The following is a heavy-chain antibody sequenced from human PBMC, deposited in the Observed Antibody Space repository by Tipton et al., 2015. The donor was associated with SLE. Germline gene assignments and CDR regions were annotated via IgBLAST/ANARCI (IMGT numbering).Heavy chain of an antibody. CDR3: AREGCSGGSCYSDY. CDR2: INHSVST. V-gene: IGHV4-34*01. CDR1: GGSFSGYY. J-gene: IGHJ4*02. Sequence: TLSLTCAVYGGSFSGYYWTWIRQLPVKGLDWIGEINHSVSTNYNPSLKSRVTISVDTSKNQFSLKLSSVTAADTAVYYCAREGCSGGSCYSDYWGQGTLVTVSS. D-gene: IGHD2-15*01.